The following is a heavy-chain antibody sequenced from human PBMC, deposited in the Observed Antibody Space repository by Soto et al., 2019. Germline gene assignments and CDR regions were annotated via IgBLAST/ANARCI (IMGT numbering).Heavy chain of an antibody. V-gene: IGHV1-69*12. CDR3: ASPRDNYYCNGMDV. D-gene: IGHD3-10*01. CDR1: GGTFSSYA. CDR2: FIPIFGAA. Sequence: QVQLVQSGAEVKKPGSSVKVSCKASGGTFSSYAISWVRQAPGQGLEWMGGFIPIFGAADYAQNFQGRVTXAADESTSTAYMELSSLRSEDTAVYYCASPRDNYYCNGMDVWGQGTTVTGSS. J-gene: IGHJ6*02.